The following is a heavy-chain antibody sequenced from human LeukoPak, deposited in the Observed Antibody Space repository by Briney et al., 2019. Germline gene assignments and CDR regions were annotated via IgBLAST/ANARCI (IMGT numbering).Heavy chain of an antibody. CDR3: ARDSVTMIVRNFDY. CDR1: GYSENFYG. CDR2: ISAQHGQT. Sequence: GASVKVSCKTSGYSENFYGITWVRQVAGQGLEWMGWISAQHGQTEYAPNSQDRVTMTTDTSTSTAYMELRSLRSDDTAVYYCARDSVTMIVRNFDYWGQGTLVTVSS. J-gene: IGHJ4*02. V-gene: IGHV1-18*01. D-gene: IGHD3-22*01.